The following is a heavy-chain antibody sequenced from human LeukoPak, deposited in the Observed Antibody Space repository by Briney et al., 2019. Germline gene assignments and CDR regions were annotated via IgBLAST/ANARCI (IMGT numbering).Heavy chain of an antibody. CDR1: GLTFSSFG. CDR3: ARRRDLYSGSYYPFDY. J-gene: IGHJ4*02. CDR2: ISGSGGST. Sequence: GGTLRLSCAASGLTFSSFGMSWVRQAPGKGLEWVSAISGSGGSTYNADSVKGRFTISRGNSKNTLYLQMNSLRAEDTAVYYCARRRDLYSGSYYPFDYWGQGTLVTVSS. D-gene: IGHD1-26*01. V-gene: IGHV3-23*01.